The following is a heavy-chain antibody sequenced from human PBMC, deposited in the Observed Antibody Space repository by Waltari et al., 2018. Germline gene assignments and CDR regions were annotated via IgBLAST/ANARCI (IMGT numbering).Heavy chain of an antibody. V-gene: IGHV1-69*14. J-gene: IGHJ6*03. CDR1: GGTFSSYA. D-gene: IGHD3-3*01. CDR2: IIPIFGTA. CDR3: ASGRNLLRFYGYMDV. Sequence: QVQLVQSGAEVKKPGSSVKVSCKASGGTFSSYAISWVRQAPGQGLEWMGGIIPIFGTANYAQKFKGRVTITADKSTSTAYMELSRLRSEDTAVYYCASGRNLLRFYGYMDVWGKGTTVTVSS.